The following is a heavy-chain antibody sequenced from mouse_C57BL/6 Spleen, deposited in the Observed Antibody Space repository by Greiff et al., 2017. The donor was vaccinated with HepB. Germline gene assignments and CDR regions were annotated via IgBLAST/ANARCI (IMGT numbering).Heavy chain of an antibody. CDR2: ISYDGSN. Sequence: DVQLQESGPGLVKPSQSLSLTCSVTGYSITSGYYWNWIRQFPGNKLEWMGYISYDGSNNYNPSLKNRISITRDTSKNQFFLKLNSVTTEDTATYYCAREDYSAWFAYWGQGTLVTVSA. CDR3: AREDYSAWFAY. D-gene: IGHD2-12*01. V-gene: IGHV3-6*01. CDR1: GYSITSGYY. J-gene: IGHJ3*01.